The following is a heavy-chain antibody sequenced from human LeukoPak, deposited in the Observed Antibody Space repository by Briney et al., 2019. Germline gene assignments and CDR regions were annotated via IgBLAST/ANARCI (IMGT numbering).Heavy chain of an antibody. J-gene: IGHJ4*02. CDR3: ASKYSGSVVPFY. CDR2: TSTSGDTT. CDR1: GFIFISYA. V-gene: IGHV3-23*01. D-gene: IGHD1-26*01. Sequence: PGGSLRLSCAASGFIFISYAVSWVRQAPGKGLEWVSATSTSGDTTYYADSVKGRFTISRDNSKNTLYLRMDSLRVEDTALYYCASKYSGSVVPFYWGQGTLVTVSS.